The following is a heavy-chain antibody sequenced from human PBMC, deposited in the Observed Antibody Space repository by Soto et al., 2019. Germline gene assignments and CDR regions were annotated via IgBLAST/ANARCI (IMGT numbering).Heavy chain of an antibody. V-gene: IGHV4-34*01. D-gene: IGHD3-22*01. CDR1: GGSFSGYY. Sequence: PSETLSLTCAVYGGSFSGYYWSWIRQPPGKGLEWIGEINHSGSTNYNPSLKSRVTISVDTSKNQFSLKLSSVTAADTAVYYCAGPSGYDSSGTGPVLDYWGQGTLVTVS. CDR2: INHSGST. J-gene: IGHJ4*02. CDR3: AGPSGYDSSGTGPVLDY.